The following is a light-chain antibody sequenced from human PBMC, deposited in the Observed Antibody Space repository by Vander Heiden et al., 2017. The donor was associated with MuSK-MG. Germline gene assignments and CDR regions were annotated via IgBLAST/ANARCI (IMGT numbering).Light chain of an antibody. CDR1: QSISNY. CDR2: AAS. V-gene: IGKV1-39*01. J-gene: IGKJ1*01. CDR3: QQSYSSPRT. Sequence: IDMKQPQSPLSASVGDRVTITCRASQSISNYLNWYQQKRGKAPKLLIYAASSLQSGVPSRFSGSGSGTDFTLTISSLQPEDFATYYCQQSYSSPRTFGQGTKVEIK.